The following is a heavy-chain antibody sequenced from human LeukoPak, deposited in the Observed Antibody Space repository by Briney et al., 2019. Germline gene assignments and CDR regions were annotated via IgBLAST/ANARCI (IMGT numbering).Heavy chain of an antibody. J-gene: IGHJ4*02. CDR3: TRLVGPFDY. V-gene: IGHV3-73*01. D-gene: IGHD1-26*01. CDR2: IRSKANSYAT. CDR1: GFTFSGSA. Sequence: GGSLKLSCAASGFTFSGSAMHWVRQASGKGLEWVGRIRSKANSYATAYAASAKGRFTISRDDSKNTAYLQMNSLKTEDTAVYYCTRLVGPFDYWGQGTLVTVSS.